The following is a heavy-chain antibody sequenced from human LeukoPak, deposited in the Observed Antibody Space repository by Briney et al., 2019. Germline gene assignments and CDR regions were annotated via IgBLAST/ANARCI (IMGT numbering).Heavy chain of an antibody. V-gene: IGHV4-34*01. D-gene: IGHD3-9*01. CDR3: ARDLLRYFDWLLSDYGMDV. Sequence: PSETLSLTCAVYGGSFSGYYWSWIRQPPGKGLEWIGEINHSGSTNYNPSLKSRVTMSVDTSKNQFSLKLSSVTAADTAVYYCARDLLRYFDWLLSDYGMDVWGQGTTVTVSS. CDR1: GGSFSGYY. J-gene: IGHJ6*02. CDR2: INHSGST.